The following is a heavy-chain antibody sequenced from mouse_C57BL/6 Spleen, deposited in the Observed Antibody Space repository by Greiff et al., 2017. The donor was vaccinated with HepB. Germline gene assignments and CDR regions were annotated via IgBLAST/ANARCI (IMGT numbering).Heavy chain of an antibody. Sequence: QVTLKVCGPGILQSSQTLSLTCSFSGFSLSTSGMGVSWIRQPSGKGLEWLAHIYWDDDKRYNPSLKSRLTISKDTSRNQVFLKITSVDTADTATYYCAKTTVVAPFAYWGQGTLVTVSA. V-gene: IGHV8-12*01. D-gene: IGHD1-1*01. CDR1: GFSLSTSGMG. J-gene: IGHJ3*01. CDR3: AKTTVVAPFAY. CDR2: IYWDDDK.